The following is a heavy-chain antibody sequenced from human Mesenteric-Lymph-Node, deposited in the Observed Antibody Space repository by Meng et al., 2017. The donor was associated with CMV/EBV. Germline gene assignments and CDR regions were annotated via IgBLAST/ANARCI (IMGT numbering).Heavy chain of an antibody. CDR1: GFTFSSYA. Sequence: GGSLRLSCAASGFTFSSYAMHWVRQAPGKGLEWVAVISYDGSNKYYADSVKGRFTISRDNSKNTLYLQMNSLRSEDTAVYYCARDPPYCSSTSCPDDAFDIWGQGTMVTVSS. V-gene: IGHV3-30-3*01. D-gene: IGHD2-2*01. J-gene: IGHJ3*02. CDR2: ISYDGSNK. CDR3: ARDPPYCSSTSCPDDAFDI.